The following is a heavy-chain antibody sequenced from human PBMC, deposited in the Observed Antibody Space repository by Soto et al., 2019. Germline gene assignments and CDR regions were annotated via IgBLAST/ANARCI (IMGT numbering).Heavy chain of an antibody. J-gene: IGHJ4*02. D-gene: IGHD3-22*01. CDR1: GGSISSGGYY. V-gene: IGHV4-31*03. CDR3: ARARISMIVVVGEFDY. CDR2: IYYSGST. Sequence: QVQLQESGPGLVKPSQTLSLTCTVSGGSISSGGYYWSWIRQHPGKGLEWIGYIYYSGSTYYNPSLKSRVTISVDTSKNQFSLKLSSVTAADTAVYYCARARISMIVVVGEFDYWGQGTLVTVSS.